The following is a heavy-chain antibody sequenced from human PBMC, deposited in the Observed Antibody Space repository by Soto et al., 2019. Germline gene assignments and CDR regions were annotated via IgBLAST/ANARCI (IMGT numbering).Heavy chain of an antibody. CDR3: ARVRSGNRGGYYAFDI. CDR2: IIPIFGTA. V-gene: IGHV1-69*13. Sequence: GASVKVSCKASGGTFSSYAISWVRQAPGQGLEWMGGIIPIFGTANYAQKFQGRVTITADESTSTAYMELSSLRSEDTAVYYCARVRSGNRGGYYAFDIWGQGTMVTVSS. CDR1: GGTFSSYA. D-gene: IGHD1-26*01. J-gene: IGHJ3*02.